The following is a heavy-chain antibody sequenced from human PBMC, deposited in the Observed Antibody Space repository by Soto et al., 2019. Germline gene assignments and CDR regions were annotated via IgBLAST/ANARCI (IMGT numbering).Heavy chain of an antibody. CDR3: ARALQGRPPYWYFDL. Sequence: QVQLQESGPGLVKPSETLSLTCTVSGGSISSYYWSWIRQPPGKGLEWIGYIYYSGSTNYNPSLTSRVTISVDTSKKQFSLKLSSVTAADTAVYYCARALQGRPPYWYFDLWGRGTLVTVAS. CDR1: GGSISSYY. J-gene: IGHJ2*01. V-gene: IGHV4-59*01. CDR2: IYYSGST.